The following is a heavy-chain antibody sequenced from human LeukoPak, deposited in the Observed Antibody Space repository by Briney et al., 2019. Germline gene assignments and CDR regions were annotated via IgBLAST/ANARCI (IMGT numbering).Heavy chain of an antibody. CDR1: GGPFSGYY. V-gene: IGHV4-34*01. CDR3: ARHRFGHLFDY. J-gene: IGHJ4*02. D-gene: IGHD3-16*01. CDR2: INHSGST. Sequence: PSETLSLTCAVYGGPFSGYYWSWIRQPPGKGLEWIGEINHSGSTTYNPSLKSRVTISVDTSRNQVSLILSSVTAADTAVYYCARHRFGHLFDYWGQGTLVFVSS.